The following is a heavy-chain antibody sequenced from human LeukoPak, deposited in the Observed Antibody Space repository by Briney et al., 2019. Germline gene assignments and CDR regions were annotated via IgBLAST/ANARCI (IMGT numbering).Heavy chain of an antibody. V-gene: IGHV1-2*02. CDR3: ASDKARGYSGIYDYYFDY. J-gene: IGHJ4*02. CDR1: GYTFTDYY. D-gene: IGHD1-26*01. Sequence: ASVKVSCKASGYTFTDYYMHWVRQAPGQGREWMGWINPNSGVTNYAQKFQGRVTITRDTSIRTAYMELSRLRSDYTPVYYCASDKARGYSGIYDYYFDYCGQGTLVTVSS. CDR2: INPNSGVT.